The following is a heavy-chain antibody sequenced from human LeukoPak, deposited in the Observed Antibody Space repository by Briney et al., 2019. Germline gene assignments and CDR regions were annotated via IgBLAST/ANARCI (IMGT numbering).Heavy chain of an antibody. CDR3: ARDRSGYTFDD. V-gene: IGHV3-48*03. CDR1: GFTFSTYE. Sequence: GGSLRLSCAASGFTFSTYEMSWVRQAPGKGLEWVSYISSTSSTIYYADSVKGRFTISRDNAKNSLYLQMNSLRAEDTAVYYCARDRSGYTFDDWGQGTLVTVSS. J-gene: IGHJ4*02. D-gene: IGHD5-18*01. CDR2: ISSTSSTI.